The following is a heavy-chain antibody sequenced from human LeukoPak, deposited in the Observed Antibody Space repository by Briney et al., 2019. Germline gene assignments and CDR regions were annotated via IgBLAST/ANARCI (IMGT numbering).Heavy chain of an antibody. CDR1: GFTFSSFA. V-gene: IGHV3-23*01. CDR2: ISTSVGST. J-gene: IGHJ5*02. Sequence: GGSLRLSCASSGFTFSSFAMSWVRQAPGKGLEWVSAISTSVGSTYYADSVKGRFTISRDNSKNTLYLQMNSLRAEDTAVYYCAKDYSSNWYNWFDPWGQGTLVTVSS. CDR3: AKDYSSNWYNWFDP. D-gene: IGHD6-13*01.